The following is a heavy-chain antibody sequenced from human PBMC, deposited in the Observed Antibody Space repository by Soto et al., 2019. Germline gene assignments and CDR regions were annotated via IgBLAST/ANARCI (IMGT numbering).Heavy chain of an antibody. J-gene: IGHJ3*02. Sequence: ASVKVSCKASGYTFTSYGISWVRQAPGQGLEWMGWISAYNGNTNYAQKLQGRVTMTTDTSTSTAYMELRSLRSDDTAVYYCARDLRGWAAYNHDALGIWDQGTMVTVSS. CDR3: ARDLRGWAAYNHDALGI. CDR1: GYTFTSYG. V-gene: IGHV1-18*01. CDR2: ISAYNGNT. D-gene: IGHD1-20*01.